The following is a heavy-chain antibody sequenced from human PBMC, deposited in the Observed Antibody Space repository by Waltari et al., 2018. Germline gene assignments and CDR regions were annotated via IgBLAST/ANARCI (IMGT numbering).Heavy chain of an antibody. J-gene: IGHJ4*02. CDR3: GREAREGRAPMAYFDY. CDR1: GYTFTTST. V-gene: IGHV1-3*01. CDR2: IIGGSCDT. Sequence: QVQLVQSGAEVKKPGASVKVSCKASGYTFTTSTMQWVRQAPGQRPEWMGWIIGGSCDTQYSKKFGGIITITRDTSASIAYLELSSLRSEDTAVYFCGREAREGRAPMAYFDYWGQGTLVTVSS. D-gene: IGHD3-10*01.